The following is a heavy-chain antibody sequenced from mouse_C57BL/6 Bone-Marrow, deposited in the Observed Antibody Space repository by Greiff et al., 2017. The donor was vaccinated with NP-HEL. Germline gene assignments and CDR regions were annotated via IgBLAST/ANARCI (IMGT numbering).Heavy chain of an antibody. CDR1: GYTFTNYW. Sequence: VQLQQSGAELVRPGTSVKMSCKASGYTFTNYWIGWAKQRPGHGLEWIGDIYPGGGYTNYNEKFKGKATLTADKSSSTAYMQLSSLTSEDSAVYYCTRTTATYAMDYWGQGTSVTVSS. CDR2: IYPGGGYT. V-gene: IGHV1-63*01. J-gene: IGHJ4*01. CDR3: TRTTATYAMDY. D-gene: IGHD1-2*01.